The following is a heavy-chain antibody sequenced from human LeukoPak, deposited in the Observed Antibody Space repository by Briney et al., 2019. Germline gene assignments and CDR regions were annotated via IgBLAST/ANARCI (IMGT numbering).Heavy chain of an antibody. V-gene: IGHV3-48*01. J-gene: IGHJ3*02. CDR2: ISSGSYTT. D-gene: IGHD1-20*01. CDR3: AGNWRYAFDI. Sequence: GGSLRLSCAASGFTFSSYSMNWVRQAPGKGLEWVSYISSGSYTTYYADSVKGRFTISRDNAKNSLYLQMNSLRAEDMAVYYCAGNWRYAFDIWGQGTMVTVSS. CDR1: GFTFSSYS.